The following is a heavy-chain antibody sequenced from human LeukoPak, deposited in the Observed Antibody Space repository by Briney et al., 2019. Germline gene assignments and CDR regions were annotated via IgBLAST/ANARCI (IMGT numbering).Heavy chain of an antibody. CDR3: ARQLDYDFWSGYPSDFDY. Sequence: PSQTLSLTCTVSGGSISSGGYYWSWIRQHPGKGLEWIGYIYYSGSTYYNPSLKSRVTISVDTSKNQFSLKLSSVTAADTAVYYCARQLDYDFWSGYPSDFDYWGQGTLVTVSS. V-gene: IGHV4-31*03. CDR1: GGSISSGGYY. CDR2: IYYSGST. J-gene: IGHJ4*02. D-gene: IGHD3-3*01.